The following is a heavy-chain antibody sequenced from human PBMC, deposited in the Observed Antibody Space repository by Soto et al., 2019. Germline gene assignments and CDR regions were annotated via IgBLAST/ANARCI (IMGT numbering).Heavy chain of an antibody. CDR3: ASLYGGRSGSFGY. J-gene: IGHJ4*02. Sequence: QLQLQESGPGLVKPSETLSLTCTVSGGSISSSSYYWGWIRQPPGKGLEWIGSIYYSGSTYYNPSLKSRVTISVDTSKNQFSLKLSSVTAADTAVYYCASLYGGRSGSFGYWGQGTLVTVSS. V-gene: IGHV4-39*07. CDR1: GGSISSSSYY. CDR2: IYYSGST. D-gene: IGHD1-26*01.